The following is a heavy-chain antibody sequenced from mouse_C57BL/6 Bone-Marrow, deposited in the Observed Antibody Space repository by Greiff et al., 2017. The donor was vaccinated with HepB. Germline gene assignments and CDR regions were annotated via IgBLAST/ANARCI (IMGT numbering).Heavy chain of an antibody. V-gene: IGHV1-26*01. CDR2: INPNNGGT. CDR1: GYTFTDYY. D-gene: IGHD1-1*01. CDR3: ARSYGSSSPFDY. Sequence: EVQLQQSGPELVKPGASVKISCKASGYTFTDYYMNWVKQSHGKSLEWIGDINPNNGGTSYNQKFKGKATLTVDKSSSTAYMELRSLTSEDSAVYYCARSYGSSSPFDYWGQGTTLTVSS. J-gene: IGHJ2*01.